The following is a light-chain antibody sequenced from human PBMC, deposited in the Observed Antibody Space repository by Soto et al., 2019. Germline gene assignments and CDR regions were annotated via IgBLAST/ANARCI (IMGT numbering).Light chain of an antibody. J-gene: IGKJ5*01. CDR3: QQRHSWPIT. CDR2: GAS. CDR1: HGIGST. Sequence: EIGMTHSPATLSVSPGEGATLSCRASHGIGSTLAWYQQKPGQTPRLLIYGASTRATGVPARFSGSASGTDFTLTISSLEPEESAVYYCQQRHSWPITFGQGTRLEIK. V-gene: IGKV3-15*01.